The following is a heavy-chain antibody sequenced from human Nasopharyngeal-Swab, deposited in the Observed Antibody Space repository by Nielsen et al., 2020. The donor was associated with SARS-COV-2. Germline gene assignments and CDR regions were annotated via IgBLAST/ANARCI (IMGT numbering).Heavy chain of an antibody. D-gene: IGHD6-19*01. CDR3: ARDESWAVAGGDAFDI. Sequence: ASVKVSCKASGYTFTSYGISWVRQAPGQGLEWMGWISAYNGNTNYAQKLQGRVTMTTDTSTSTAYMELRSLRSGDTAVYYCARDESWAVAGGDAFDIWGQGTMVTVSS. J-gene: IGHJ3*02. V-gene: IGHV1-18*01. CDR2: ISAYNGNT. CDR1: GYTFTSYG.